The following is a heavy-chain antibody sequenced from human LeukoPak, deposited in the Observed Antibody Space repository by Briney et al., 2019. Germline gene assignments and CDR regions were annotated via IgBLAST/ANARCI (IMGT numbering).Heavy chain of an antibody. CDR1: GGSISSGSYY. V-gene: IGHV4-61*02. D-gene: IGHD3-9*01. J-gene: IGHJ4*02. Sequence: SQTLSLTCTLSGGSISSGSYYWSWIRQPAGKGLEWIGRIYTSGSTNYNPSLKSRVTISVDTSKNQFTPKLSSVTAADTAVYYCARGSHRDWFDYWGQGTLVTLSS. CDR2: IYTSGST. CDR3: ARGSHRDWFDY.